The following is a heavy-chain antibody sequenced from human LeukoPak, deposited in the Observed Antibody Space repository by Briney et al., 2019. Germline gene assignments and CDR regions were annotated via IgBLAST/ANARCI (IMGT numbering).Heavy chain of an antibody. J-gene: IGHJ6*02. Sequence: PGGSLRLSCAASGFTFDDYAMHWVRQAPGKGLEWVSGISWNSGSIGYADSVKGRFTISRDNAKNSLYLQMNSLRAEDTAVYYCARADSYYYYYYGMDVWGQGTTVTVSS. CDR1: GFTFDDYA. V-gene: IGHV3-9*01. CDR3: ARADSYYYYYYGMDV. D-gene: IGHD2-15*01. CDR2: ISWNSGSI.